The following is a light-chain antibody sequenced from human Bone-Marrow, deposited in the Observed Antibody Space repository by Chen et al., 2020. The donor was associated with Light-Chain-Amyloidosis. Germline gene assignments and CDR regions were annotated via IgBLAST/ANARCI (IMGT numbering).Light chain of an antibody. CDR2: RDT. CDR3: QSADSSGTYEVI. J-gene: IGLJ2*01. CDR1: DLPTKY. Sequence: SYELTQPPSVSASPGQTARITCSGDDLPTKYAYWYQQKPGQAPVLVIHRDTERPSGISVRFSGSSAGTTATLTISGVQAEDEADYHCQSADSSGTYEVIFGGGTKLTVL. V-gene: IGLV3-25*03.